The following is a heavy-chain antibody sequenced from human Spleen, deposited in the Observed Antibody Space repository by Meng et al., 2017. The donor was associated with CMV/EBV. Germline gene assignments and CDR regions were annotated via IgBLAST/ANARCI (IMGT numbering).Heavy chain of an antibody. V-gene: IGHV3-30*02. CDR3: ANDGDYMYFSDY. J-gene: IGHJ4*02. CDR2: IRYDGSDR. D-gene: IGHD4-11*01. CDR1: GFTFGSYG. Sequence: GGSLRLSCAASGFTFGSYGMHWVRQAPGKGLEWVAFIRYDGSDRYYVDSVKGRFTISRDNSKNTLYLQMNSLRAEETAVYYCANDGDYMYFSDYWVQGTQVTVSS.